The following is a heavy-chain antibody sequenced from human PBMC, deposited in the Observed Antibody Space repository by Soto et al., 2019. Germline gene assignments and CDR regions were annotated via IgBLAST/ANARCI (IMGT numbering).Heavy chain of an antibody. CDR3: ARASKMATNLDY. V-gene: IGHV4-30-4*01. D-gene: IGHD5-12*01. CDR2: IYYSGST. J-gene: IGHJ4*02. CDR1: GGSISSGDYY. Sequence: PSETLSLTCTVSGGSISSGDYYWSWIRQPPGKGLEWIGYIYYSGSTYYNPSLKSRVTISVDTSKNQFSLKLSSVTAADTAVYYCARASKMATNLDYWGQGTLVTVS.